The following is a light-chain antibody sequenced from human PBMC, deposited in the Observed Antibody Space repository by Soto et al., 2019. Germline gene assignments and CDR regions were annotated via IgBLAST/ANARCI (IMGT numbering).Light chain of an antibody. CDR1: SSDVGGYNY. CDR2: EVS. Sequence: QSALTQPPSASGSPGQSVTISCTGTSSDVGGYNYVSWYQQHPGKAPKLMIYEVSKRPSGVPDRFSGSKSGNTASLTVSGLQAEDEGDYYCSSYAGSNNFVVFGGVPKVTVL. J-gene: IGLJ2*01. CDR3: SSYAGSNNFVV. V-gene: IGLV2-8*01.